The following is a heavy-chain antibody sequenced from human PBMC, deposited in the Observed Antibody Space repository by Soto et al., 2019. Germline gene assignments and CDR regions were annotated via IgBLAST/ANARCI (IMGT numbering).Heavy chain of an antibody. CDR3: AEGGGYCSSTSCYLYDYGMAV. D-gene: IGHD2-2*01. J-gene: IGHJ6*04. CDR2: IVVGSGNT. CDR1: GFAFTSSA. V-gene: IGHV1-58*01. Sequence: AASVKVSCKASGFAFTSSAVQWVRQARGQRLEWIGWIVVGSGNTNYAQKFQERVTIKRDMSTSTAYMELSSLRSEDTAVYYCAEGGGYCSSTSCYLYDYGMAVRGKGTTVTVSS.